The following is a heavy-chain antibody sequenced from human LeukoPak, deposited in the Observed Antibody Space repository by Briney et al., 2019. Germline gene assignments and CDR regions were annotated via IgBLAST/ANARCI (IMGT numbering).Heavy chain of an antibody. CDR2: MNPNSGNT. J-gene: IGHJ6*02. CDR3: ARSNYDFWSGYLSLYPAPYGMDV. CDR1: GYTFTSYD. V-gene: IGHV1-8*01. D-gene: IGHD3-3*01. Sequence: SVKVSCKASGYTFTSYDINWVRQATGQGLEWMGWMNPNSGNTGYAQKFQGRVTMTRNTSISTAYMELSSLRSEDTAVYYCARSNYDFWSGYLSLYPAPYGMDVWGQGTTVTVSS.